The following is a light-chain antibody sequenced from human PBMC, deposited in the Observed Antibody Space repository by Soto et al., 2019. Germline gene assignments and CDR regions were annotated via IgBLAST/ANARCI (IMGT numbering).Light chain of an antibody. CDR2: DVS. CDR1: QCIAAS. J-gene: IGKJ1*01. Sequence: DVQMTQSPSTLSASVGDSVTITCRASQCIAASLAWYQLKPGEAPKLLIYDVSNLESGVPSRFSGSGSGTEFSLTIRSLHPDDFATYYCQQYDYSRTFGQGTKVEIK. CDR3: QQYDYSRT. V-gene: IGKV1-5*01.